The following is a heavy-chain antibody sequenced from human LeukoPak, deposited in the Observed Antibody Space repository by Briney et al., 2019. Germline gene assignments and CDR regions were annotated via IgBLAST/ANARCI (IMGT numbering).Heavy chain of an antibody. D-gene: IGHD2-2*01. CDR1: GGSFSGYY. CDR3: AREVPAVSYYGMDV. V-gene: IGHV4-34*01. CDR2: INHSGST. J-gene: IGHJ6*02. Sequence: SETLSLTCAVYGGSFSGYYWSWIRQPPGKGLEWIGEINHSGSTNYNPSLKSRVTISVDTSKNQFSLKLSSVTAADTAVYYCAREVPAVSYYGMDVWGQGTTVTVSS.